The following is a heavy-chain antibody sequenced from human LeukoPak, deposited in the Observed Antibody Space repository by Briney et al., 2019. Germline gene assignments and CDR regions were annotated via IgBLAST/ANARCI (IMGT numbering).Heavy chain of an antibody. D-gene: IGHD3-22*01. Sequence: ASVKVSCTTSGYTFTSYLITWVRQAPGQGLEWMGWISPYNGNTNYLQKYQGRVTMSTDTSTTTAYMDLRNLKFDDTAVYYCARAVDYHDSSGYYYPIHHWGQGTLVTVSS. CDR1: GYTFTSYL. CDR2: ISPYNGNT. V-gene: IGHV1-18*01. CDR3: ARAVDYHDSSGYYYPIHH. J-gene: IGHJ5*02.